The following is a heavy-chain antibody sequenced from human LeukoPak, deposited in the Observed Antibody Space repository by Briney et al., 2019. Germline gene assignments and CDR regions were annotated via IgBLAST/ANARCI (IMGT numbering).Heavy chain of an antibody. CDR3: AKDIVVVVAATPLDY. J-gene: IGHJ4*02. Sequence: INGSGCSTYYADSVKGRFTISIDNSKNSLYLQMNSLRAEDTAVYYCAKDIVVVVAATPLDYWGQGTLVTVSS. V-gene: IGHV3-23*01. D-gene: IGHD2-15*01. CDR2: INGSGCST.